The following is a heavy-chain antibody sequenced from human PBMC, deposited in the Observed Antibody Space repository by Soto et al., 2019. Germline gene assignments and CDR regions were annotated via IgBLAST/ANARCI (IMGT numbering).Heavy chain of an antibody. CDR1: GFTFSNAW. CDR3: TTDGRSYHYYYYYGMDV. Sequence: PGGSLRLSCAASGFTFSNAWMNWVRQAPGKGLEWVGRIKSKTDGGTTDYAAPVKGRFSISRDDSKNTLYLQMNSLKTEDTAVYYCTTDGRSYHYYYYYGMDVWGQGTTVTVSS. CDR2: IKSKTDGGTT. V-gene: IGHV3-15*07. J-gene: IGHJ6*02. D-gene: IGHD1-26*01.